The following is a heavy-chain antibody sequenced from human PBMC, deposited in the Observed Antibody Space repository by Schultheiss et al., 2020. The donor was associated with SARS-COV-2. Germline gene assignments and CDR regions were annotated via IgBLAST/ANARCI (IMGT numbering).Heavy chain of an antibody. J-gene: IGHJ6*02. Sequence: SETLSLTCAVSGGSISSGGYSWSWIRQPPGKGLEWIGYIYHSGSTYYNPSLKSRVTISVDTSKNQFSLKLSSVTAADTAVYYCARDYSSSSPYYYGMDVWGQGTTVTVSS. D-gene: IGHD6-6*01. V-gene: IGHV4-30-2*05. CDR3: ARDYSSSSPYYYGMDV. CDR2: IYHSGST. CDR1: GGSISSGGYS.